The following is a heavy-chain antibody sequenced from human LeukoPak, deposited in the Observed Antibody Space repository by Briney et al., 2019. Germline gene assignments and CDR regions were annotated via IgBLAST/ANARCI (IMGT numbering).Heavy chain of an antibody. V-gene: IGHV1-2*02. CDR2: MHPGNGNT. Sequence: ASVTVSFTSSAYRFISNYIQWVRQAPGLGPEWMGWMHPGNGNTRYPEKFQGRVTITRDTSINTAYMDLSSLRSDDTAVYYCAREGSYCVGGDCYSCGFWGQGTLITVSS. CDR3: AREGSYCVGGDCYSCGF. J-gene: IGHJ4*02. D-gene: IGHD2-21*02. CDR1: AYRFISNY.